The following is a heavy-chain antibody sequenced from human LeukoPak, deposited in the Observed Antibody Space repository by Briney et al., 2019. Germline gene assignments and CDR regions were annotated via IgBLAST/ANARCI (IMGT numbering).Heavy chain of an antibody. V-gene: IGHV3-9*01. J-gene: IGHJ4*02. Sequence: GGSLRLSCAASGFTFDDYVMHWVRQAPGKGLEWVSGISWNSGSIGYADSVKGRFTISRDNAKNSLYLQMNSLRAEDTALYHCAKDMAPNYDFWSGAAGGFDYWGQGTLVTVSS. CDR2: ISWNSGSI. CDR1: GFTFDDYV. CDR3: AKDMAPNYDFWSGAAGGFDY. D-gene: IGHD3-3*01.